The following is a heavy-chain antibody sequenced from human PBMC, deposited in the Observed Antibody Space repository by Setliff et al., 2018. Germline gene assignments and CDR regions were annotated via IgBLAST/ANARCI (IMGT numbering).Heavy chain of an antibody. D-gene: IGHD4-17*01. CDR1: GGSFSGYY. V-gene: IGHV4-34*01. Sequence: LSLTCAVYGGSFSGYYWTWIRQPPGKGLEWIGEINHSGSSNNNPSLKGRVSISVDTSKKQLYLKLTSVTAADTAVYYCARYGTEYGDYEIPGDVWGKGTTVTVSS. CDR2: INHSGSS. CDR3: ARYGTEYGDYEIPGDV. J-gene: IGHJ6*04.